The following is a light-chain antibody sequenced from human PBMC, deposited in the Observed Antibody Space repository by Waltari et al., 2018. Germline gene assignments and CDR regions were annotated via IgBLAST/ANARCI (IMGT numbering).Light chain of an antibody. J-gene: IGKJ1*01. CDR2: GAT. V-gene: IGKV1-39*01. CDR3: QQSFTTLWT. Sequence: DIQMTQYPSTLPASVGARVTISCRAGQSISVYLNWYQQKHGEAPKLLIHGATTLENGVPTRFSGSGSGTDFTLTISTLQPEDFATYYCQQSFTTLWTFGQGTEVEIK. CDR1: QSISVY.